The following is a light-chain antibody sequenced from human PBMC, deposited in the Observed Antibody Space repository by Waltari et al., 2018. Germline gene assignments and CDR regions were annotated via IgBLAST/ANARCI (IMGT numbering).Light chain of an antibody. Sequence: EIVMTQSPATLSVSPGEGVTLSCMASRSVTTILAWYQQKPGQAPRLLMYDASTRAAGIPTRFSGSESGTEFTLTINSLQSEDFAVYFCQQYHDYPWTFGQGTKVEI. V-gene: IGKV3-15*01. J-gene: IGKJ1*01. CDR3: QQYHDYPWT. CDR1: RSVTTI. CDR2: DAS.